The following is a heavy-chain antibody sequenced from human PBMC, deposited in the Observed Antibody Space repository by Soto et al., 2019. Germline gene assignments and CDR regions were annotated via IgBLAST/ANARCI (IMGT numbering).Heavy chain of an antibody. Sequence: ASVKVSCKASGYTFTSYCISWVRQAPGQGLEWMGWISAYNGNTNYAQKLQGRVTMTTDTSTSTAYMELRSLRSDDTAVYYCARDQRITIFGVVIAGDAFDIWGQGTMVTVS. J-gene: IGHJ3*02. CDR2: ISAYNGNT. D-gene: IGHD3-3*01. CDR3: ARDQRITIFGVVIAGDAFDI. CDR1: GYTFTSYC. V-gene: IGHV1-18*01.